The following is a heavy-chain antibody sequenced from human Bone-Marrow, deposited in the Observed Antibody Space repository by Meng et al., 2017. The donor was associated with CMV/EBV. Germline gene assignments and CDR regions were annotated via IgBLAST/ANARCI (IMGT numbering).Heavy chain of an antibody. Sequence: GGSLRLSCAASGFTFSSYDIHWVRQATGKGLEWVSAIGTAGDTYYPGPVKGRFTISRENAKISFYLQMNSLRAGDTAVYYCARSVPGATGGYYFDYWGQGTLVTVSS. CDR2: IGTAGDT. CDR3: ARSVPGATGGYYFDY. D-gene: IGHD1-26*01. J-gene: IGHJ4*02. V-gene: IGHV3-13*01. CDR1: GFTFSSYD.